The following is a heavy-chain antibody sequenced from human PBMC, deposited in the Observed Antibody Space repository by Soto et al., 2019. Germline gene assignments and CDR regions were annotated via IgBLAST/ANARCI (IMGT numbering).Heavy chain of an antibody. CDR3: ARMGDVPYYYYGMDV. V-gene: IGHV1-18*01. Sequence: ASVKGSCKASGYTFTSYVITWVRQAPGQGLEWLGWINGYNGNTNYAQKLQGRVTMTTDTSTSTAYMELRSLRSDDTAVYYCARMGDVPYYYYGMDVWGQGTTVTVSS. CDR2: INGYNGNT. D-gene: IGHD3-16*01. J-gene: IGHJ6*02. CDR1: GYTFTSYV.